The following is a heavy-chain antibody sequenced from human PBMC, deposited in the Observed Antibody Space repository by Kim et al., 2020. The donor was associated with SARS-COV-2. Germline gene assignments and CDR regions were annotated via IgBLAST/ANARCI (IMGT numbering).Heavy chain of an antibody. CDR1: GFSFSSYG. D-gene: IGHD3-22*01. CDR3: ARGDNYYENTGYVDY. CDR2: IWYDGSKK. Sequence: GGSLRLSCAVSGFSFSSYGMNWVRQAPGKGLEWVAVIWYDGSKKYYADSVKGRFTISRDNSKNTLYLQMNSLRAEDTAVYYCARGDNYYENTGYVDYWGQGTLVTVSS. V-gene: IGHV3-33*01. J-gene: IGHJ4*02.